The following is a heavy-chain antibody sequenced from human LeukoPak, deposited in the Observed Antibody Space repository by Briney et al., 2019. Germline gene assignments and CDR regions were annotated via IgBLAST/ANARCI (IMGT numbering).Heavy chain of an antibody. CDR2: ISAYNGNT. V-gene: IGHV1-18*01. CDR3: ARDLHDYGDYVDY. Sequence: ASVKVSCKASGGTFSSYAISWVRQAPGQGLEWMGWISAYNGNTNYAQKLQGRVTMTTDTSTSTAYMELRSLRSDDTAVYYCARDLHDYGDYVDYWGQGTLVTVSS. D-gene: IGHD4-17*01. CDR1: GGTFSSYA. J-gene: IGHJ4*02.